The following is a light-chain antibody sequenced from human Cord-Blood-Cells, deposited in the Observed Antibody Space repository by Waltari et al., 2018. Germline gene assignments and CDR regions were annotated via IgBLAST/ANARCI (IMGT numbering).Light chain of an antibody. CDR1: QGIRSY. V-gene: IGKV1-9*01. CDR3: QQLNSYPLT. CDR2: AAS. Sequence: IQLTQSLSSLSASVGDRLTITCRASQGIRSYLAWYQQKPGKAPKLMIYAASTLQSGVPSRFSGSGSGTDFTLTISSLQPEDCATYYCQQLNSYPLTFGGETKVEIK. J-gene: IGKJ4*01.